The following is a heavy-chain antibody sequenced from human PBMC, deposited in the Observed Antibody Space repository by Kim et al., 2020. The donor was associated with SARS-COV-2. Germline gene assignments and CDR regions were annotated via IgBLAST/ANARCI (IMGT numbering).Heavy chain of an antibody. CDR3: ARGGVEVLSPFDD. V-gene: IGHV3-21*01. D-gene: IGHD1-26*01. CDR2: ISSSGSYI. Sequence: GGSLRLSCGVSGFIFSASSMHWVRQAPGKGLEWVSSISSSGSYIYYADSLKGRFTISRDNANDSLFLQLNSLRAEDTAVYYCARGGVEVLSPFDDWGQGT. CDR1: GFIFSASS. J-gene: IGHJ4*02.